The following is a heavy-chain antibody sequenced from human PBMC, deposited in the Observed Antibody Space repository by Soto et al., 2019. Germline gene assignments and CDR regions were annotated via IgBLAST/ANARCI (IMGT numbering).Heavy chain of an antibody. Sequence: SETLSLTCTVSGASISRGGYSWSWFRQHPGKGLEWIGYMFYSGTAHYNPSLQSRVTFSLGSFNNHFSLNLTSVTVADSAVYYGARAVDGDHPDCWGPGTMVTVDS. J-gene: IGHJ4*02. CDR1: GASISRGGYS. CDR2: MFYSGTA. CDR3: ARAVDGDHPDC. V-gene: IGHV4-31*03.